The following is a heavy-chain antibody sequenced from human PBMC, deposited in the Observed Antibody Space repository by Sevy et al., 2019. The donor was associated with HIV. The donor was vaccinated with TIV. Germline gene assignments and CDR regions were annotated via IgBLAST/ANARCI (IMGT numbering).Heavy chain of an antibody. CDR2: IYFTGNT. D-gene: IGHD1-1*01. CDR1: GGSISSYF. Sequence: SETLSLTCSVSGGSISSYFWTWVRQSPGKGLEWIGNIYFTGNTDYSPSLKSRVSLSLDTSKSQFSLTLNSVTAADTAVYYCARDSTTRPRVLDYWGHGTLVTVSS. CDR3: ARDSTTRPRVLDY. J-gene: IGHJ4*01. V-gene: IGHV4-59*01.